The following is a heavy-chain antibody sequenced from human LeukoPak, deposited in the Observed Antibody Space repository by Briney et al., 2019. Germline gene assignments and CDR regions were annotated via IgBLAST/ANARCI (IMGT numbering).Heavy chain of an antibody. J-gene: IGHJ4*02. V-gene: IGHV3-21*01. D-gene: IGHD4-17*01. CDR3: ADPGAGY. Sequence: GGSLRLSCSASGFSSSTSAVNWVRQAPGKGLEWVSSINNVGSHIHYVDSVKGRFNISRDNAKNSVYLQMNSLRVEDTAVYYCADPGAGYWGQGTLVTVSS. CDR2: INNVGSHI. CDR1: GFSSSTSA.